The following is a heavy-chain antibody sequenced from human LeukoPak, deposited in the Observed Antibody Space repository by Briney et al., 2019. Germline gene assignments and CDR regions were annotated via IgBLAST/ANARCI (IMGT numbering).Heavy chain of an antibody. CDR1: GFAFSTYA. D-gene: IGHD2-8*02. CDR2: TVGGRPDT. V-gene: IGHV3-23*01. CDR3: TKAPVRSCTGTFCYPFDY. J-gene: IGHJ4*02. Sequence: GGTLRLSCAASGFAFSTYAMSWVRQTPGKGLEWVSATVGGRPDTYHADSVRGRFTVSRDNSMNTLYLQMNSLRVEDTAVYYCTKAPVRSCTGTFCYPFDYWGQGILVTVSS.